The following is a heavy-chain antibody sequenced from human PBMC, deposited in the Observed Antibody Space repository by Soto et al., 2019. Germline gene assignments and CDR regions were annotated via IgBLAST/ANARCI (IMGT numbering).Heavy chain of an antibody. CDR1: RFTFSTYW. V-gene: IGHV3-7*01. CDR3: ARGGYYDSSTVSDI. CDR2: IHQDGNEK. J-gene: IGHJ3*02. D-gene: IGHD3-22*01. Sequence: GGSLRLSCAASRFTFSTYWMTWVRLTPGKGLEWVANIHQDGNEKYYMDSVKGRFTISRDNAKNSLYLQMTSLRAEDTAVYYCARGGYYDSSTVSDIWGQGTMVTVSS.